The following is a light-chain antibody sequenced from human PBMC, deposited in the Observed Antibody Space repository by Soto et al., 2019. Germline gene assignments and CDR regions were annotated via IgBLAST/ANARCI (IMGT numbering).Light chain of an antibody. V-gene: IGKV3-20*01. Sequence: EIVLTQSPGTLSLSPGERATLYCRASQSVSNAYLAWYQQKPGQAPRLLIYDASSRATGVPDRFSGSGSGTDFTLSISRLEPEDFAVYYCQQYGRSPGLFTFGPETKVDIK. CDR3: QQYGRSPGLFT. J-gene: IGKJ3*01. CDR2: DAS. CDR1: QSVSNAY.